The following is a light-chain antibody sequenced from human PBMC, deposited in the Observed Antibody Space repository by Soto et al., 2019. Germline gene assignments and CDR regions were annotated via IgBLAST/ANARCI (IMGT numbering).Light chain of an antibody. J-gene: IGLJ3*02. CDR1: SSDVGAYKY. CDR2: EVS. CDR3: TSYAGSNIWV. V-gene: IGLV2-8*01. Sequence: QSALTQPPSASGSPGQSVTISCTGTSSDVGAYKYVSWYQQYPGKAPKLMIYEVSRRPSGVPDRFSGSKSGNTASLTVSGLQAEDEDDYYCTSYAGSNIWVFGGGTKLTVL.